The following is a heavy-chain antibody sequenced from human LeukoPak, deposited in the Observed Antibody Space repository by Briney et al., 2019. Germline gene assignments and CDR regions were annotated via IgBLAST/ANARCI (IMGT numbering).Heavy chain of an antibody. V-gene: IGHV1-2*02. CDR1: GYTFTGYY. Sequence: ASVKVSCKASGYTFTGYYMHWVRQAPGQGLEWMGWINPNSGGTNYAQKFQGRVTMTRDTSTSTVYMELSSLRSEDTAVYYCARALNHFLMGVRRGYYMDVWGKGTTVTVSS. CDR3: ARALNHFLMGVRRGYYMDV. CDR2: INPNSGGT. J-gene: IGHJ6*03. D-gene: IGHD3-3*02.